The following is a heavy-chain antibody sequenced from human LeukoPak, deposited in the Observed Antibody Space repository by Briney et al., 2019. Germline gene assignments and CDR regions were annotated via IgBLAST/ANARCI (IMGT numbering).Heavy chain of an antibody. D-gene: IGHD3-3*02. CDR3: ARAFYPGYYYYMAV. J-gene: IGHJ6*03. Sequence: SETLSLTCTGSGVSISPYYGSLIRQPPGKGLEWIGYIYYSGSTNYNPSLNSRVTISVDTSKNQFPLKLSSVTVAATAVYYCARAFYPGYYYYMAVWGKGTTVTVSS. CDR1: GVSISPYY. V-gene: IGHV4-59*01. CDR2: IYYSGST.